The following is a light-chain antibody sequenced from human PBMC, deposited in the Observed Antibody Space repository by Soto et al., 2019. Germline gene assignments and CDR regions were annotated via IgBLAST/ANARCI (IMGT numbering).Light chain of an antibody. CDR1: QSVPRSY. V-gene: IGKV3-20*01. J-gene: IGKJ5*01. CDR2: GTS. CDR3: QQYGSSIT. Sequence: EIILRQSQGTLSLSRGERATLSCRASQSVPRSYLAWYQQKPGQAPRLLIYGTSSRATGIPDRFSGSGSGTDFTLTISRLEPEDFAVFYCQQYGSSITFGQGTRLEIK.